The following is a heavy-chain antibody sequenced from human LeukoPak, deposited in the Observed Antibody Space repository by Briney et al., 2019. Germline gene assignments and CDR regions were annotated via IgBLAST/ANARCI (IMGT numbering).Heavy chain of an antibody. CDR1: GGSFSGYY. Sequence: SETLSLTCAVYGGSFSGYYWSWIRQPPGKGLEWIGEINHSGSTNYNPSLKNRVTISVDTSKNQFSLKLSSVTAADTAVYYCARGGPYYDYVWGSYRRYYFDYWGQGTLVTVSS. CDR3: ARGGPYYDYVWGSYRRYYFDY. CDR2: INHSGST. V-gene: IGHV4-34*01. J-gene: IGHJ4*02. D-gene: IGHD3-16*02.